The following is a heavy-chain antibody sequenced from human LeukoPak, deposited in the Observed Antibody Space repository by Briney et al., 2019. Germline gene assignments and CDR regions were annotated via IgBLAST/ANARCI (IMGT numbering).Heavy chain of an antibody. CDR1: GFTFCDYY. CDR2: ISSSGSTI. J-gene: IGHJ5*02. Sequence: PGGSLRLSCAASGFTFCDYYMSWIRQAPGKGLEWVSYISSSGSTIYYADSVKGRFTISRDNAKNSLYLQMNSLRAEDTAVYYCARSPGATVTTGWFDPWGQGTLVTVSS. V-gene: IGHV3-11*04. CDR3: ARSPGATVTTGWFDP. D-gene: IGHD4-17*01.